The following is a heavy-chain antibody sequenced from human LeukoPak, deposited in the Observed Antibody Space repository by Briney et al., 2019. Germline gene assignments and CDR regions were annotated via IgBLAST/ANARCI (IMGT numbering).Heavy chain of an antibody. CDR3: ARDKGDGYNYAGGFDY. Sequence: PSETLSLTCTVSGGSISSSSYYWGWIRQPPGKGLEWIGSIYYSGSTNYNPSLKSRVTISVDTSKNQFSLKLSSVTAADTAVYYCARDKGDGYNYAGGFDYWGQGTLVTVSS. J-gene: IGHJ4*02. V-gene: IGHV4-39*07. CDR1: GGSISSSSYY. D-gene: IGHD5-12*01. CDR2: IYYSGST.